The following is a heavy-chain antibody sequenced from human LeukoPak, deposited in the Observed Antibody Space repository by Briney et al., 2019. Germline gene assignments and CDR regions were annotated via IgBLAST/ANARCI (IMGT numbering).Heavy chain of an antibody. CDR2: MNPNSGNT. Sequence: ASVKVSCKASGYTFTSYDINWVRQATGQGLEWMGWMNPNSGNTGYAQKFQGRVTMTRNTSISTAYMELSSLRSEDTAVYYCATDQVEKSDTAMVTFDYWGQGTLVTVSS. CDR1: GYTFTSYD. V-gene: IGHV1-8*01. J-gene: IGHJ4*02. D-gene: IGHD5-18*01. CDR3: ATDQVEKSDTAMVTFDY.